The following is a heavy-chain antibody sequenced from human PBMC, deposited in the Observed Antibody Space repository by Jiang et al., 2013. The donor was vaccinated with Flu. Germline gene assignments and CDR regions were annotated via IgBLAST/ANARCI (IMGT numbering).Heavy chain of an antibody. CDR1: GGSISSGGYY. CDR2: IYYSGST. J-gene: IGHJ2*01. Sequence: GPGLVKPSQTLSLTCTVSGGSISSGGYYWSWIRQHPGKGLEWIGYIYYSGSTYYNPSLKSRVTISVDTSKNQFSLKLSSVTAADTAVYYCARSQHATVRGSGTRWYFDLWGRGTPGHCLL. D-gene: IGHD4-17*01. V-gene: IGHV4-31*03. CDR3: ARSQHATVRGSGTRWYFDL.